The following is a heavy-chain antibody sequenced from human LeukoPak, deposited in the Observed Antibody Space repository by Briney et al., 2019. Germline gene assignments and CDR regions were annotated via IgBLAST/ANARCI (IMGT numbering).Heavy chain of an antibody. CDR1: GGSISSYY. CDR3: ARQTGSGLFILP. V-gene: IGHV4-59*08. CDR2: IYYSGST. Sequence: SETLSLTCTVSGGSISSYYWSWIRQPPGKGLEWIGYIYYSGSTYYNASLKSQVSISIDTSKNQFSLKLTSVTAADTAVYYCARQTGSGLFILPGGQGTLVTVSS. D-gene: IGHD3/OR15-3a*01. J-gene: IGHJ4*02.